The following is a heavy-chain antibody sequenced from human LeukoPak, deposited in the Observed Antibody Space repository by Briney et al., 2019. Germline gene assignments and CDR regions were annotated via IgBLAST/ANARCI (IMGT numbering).Heavy chain of an antibody. V-gene: IGHV3-23*01. J-gene: IGHJ4*02. Sequence: GASLRLSCVASGFTFSNYAMSWVRQAPGKGLEWVSAITGSGTSTYYADSLKGRFTISRDNSKNTVFLHMNSLRHEDTAIYYCVIWGDYDVLTGYYVPDYWGQGTLVTVSS. CDR2: ITGSGTST. CDR1: GFTFSNYA. CDR3: VIWGDYDVLTGYYVPDY. D-gene: IGHD3-9*01.